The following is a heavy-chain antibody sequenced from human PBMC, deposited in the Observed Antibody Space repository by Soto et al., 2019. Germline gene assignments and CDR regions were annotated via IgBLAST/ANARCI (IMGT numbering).Heavy chain of an antibody. V-gene: IGHV3-7*01. Sequence: GGSLRLSCAASGFIFSSYWMTWVRQAPGKGLEWVASINQDGRGKYYVDSVKGRFTISRDNANNSLYLQMNSLRAEDTAVYYSARDGWNWNDFDYWGQGTLVTVSS. D-gene: IGHD1-1*01. J-gene: IGHJ4*02. CDR1: GFIFSSYW. CDR2: INQDGRGK. CDR3: ARDGWNWNDFDY.